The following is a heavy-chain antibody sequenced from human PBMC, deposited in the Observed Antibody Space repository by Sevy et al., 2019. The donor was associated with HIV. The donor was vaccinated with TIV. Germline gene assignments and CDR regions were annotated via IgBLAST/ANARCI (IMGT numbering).Heavy chain of an antibody. D-gene: IGHD2-2*01. CDR3: ARDCSSASCLWGMDV. V-gene: IGHV3-7*03. J-gene: IGHJ6*02. Sequence: GGSLILSCAASGFSFSNYWMSWVRQAPGKGLEWVANIKRDGSEKYYVASVKGRFTISRDNAKTSLFLQMNSLRGEDTAVYYCARDCSSASCLWGMDVWGQGTTVTVSS. CDR1: GFSFSNYW. CDR2: IKRDGSEK.